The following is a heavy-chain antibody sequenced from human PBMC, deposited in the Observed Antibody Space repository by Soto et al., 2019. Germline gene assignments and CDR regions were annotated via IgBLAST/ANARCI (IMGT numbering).Heavy chain of an antibody. V-gene: IGHV4-31*03. Sequence: TLSLTCTVSGGSISSGGYYWSWIRQHPGKGLEWIGYIYYSGSTYYNPSLKSRVTISVDTSKNQFSLKLSSVTAADTAVYYCAREHSAYYDILTGYSNWFDPWGQGTLVTVSS. CDR1: GGSISSGGYY. J-gene: IGHJ5*02. CDR3: AREHSAYYDILTGYSNWFDP. D-gene: IGHD3-9*01. CDR2: IYYSGST.